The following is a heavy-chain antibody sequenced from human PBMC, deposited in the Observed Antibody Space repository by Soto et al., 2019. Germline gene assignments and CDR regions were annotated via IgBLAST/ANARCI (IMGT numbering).Heavy chain of an antibody. J-gene: IGHJ4*02. D-gene: IGHD3-22*01. CDR2: IYYSGST. Sequence: SETLSLTCTVSGGSISSYYWSWIRQPPGKGLEWIGYIYYSGSTNYNPSLKSRVTISVDTSKNRFSLKLSSVTAADTAVYYCARHGGAQEYYYDSSGYLRPHFDYWGQGTLVTVSS. CDR1: GGSISSYY. V-gene: IGHV4-59*08. CDR3: ARHGGAQEYYYDSSGYLRPHFDY.